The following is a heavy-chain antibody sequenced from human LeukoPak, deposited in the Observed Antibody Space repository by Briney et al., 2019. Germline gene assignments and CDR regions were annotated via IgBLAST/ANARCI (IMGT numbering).Heavy chain of an antibody. Sequence: GGSLRLSCAASGFTFSSYSMNWVRQAPGKGLEYVSAIISNGESTYYSDSVKDRFPISRDNSKNTLYLQMSSLRPEDTAVYYCVKSASTWYLFDYWGQGTLVTVSS. D-gene: IGHD6-13*01. CDR3: VKSASTWYLFDY. CDR1: GFTFSSYS. J-gene: IGHJ4*02. CDR2: IISNGEST. V-gene: IGHV3-64*03.